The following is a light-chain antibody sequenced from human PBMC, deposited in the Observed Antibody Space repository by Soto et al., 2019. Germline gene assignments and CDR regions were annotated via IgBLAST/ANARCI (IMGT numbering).Light chain of an antibody. Sequence: QSVLTQPPSVSGAPGQRGTISCTGCSSNIGAGYDVHWYQQLPGTAPKLLIYGNSNRPSGVTDRFSGSKSGTSASLAITGLQAEDEADYYCQSYDSSLSALYVFGTGTKVTLL. CDR2: GNS. J-gene: IGLJ1*01. CDR1: SSNIGAGYD. CDR3: QSYDSSLSALYV. V-gene: IGLV1-40*01.